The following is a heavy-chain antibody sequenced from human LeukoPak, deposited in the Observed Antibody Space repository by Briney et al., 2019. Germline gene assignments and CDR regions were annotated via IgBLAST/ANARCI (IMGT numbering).Heavy chain of an antibody. J-gene: IGHJ4*02. CDR3: ARVYNGYPPGRFDY. CDR2: IYYSGST. Sequence: SETLSLTCTVSGGSISSGGYYWSWIRQHPGKGLEWIGYIYYSGSTYYNPSLKSRVTISVDTSKNQFSLKLSSVTAADTAVYYCARVYNGYPPGRFDYWAREPWSPSPQ. D-gene: IGHD5-24*01. V-gene: IGHV4-31*03. CDR1: GGSISSGGYY.